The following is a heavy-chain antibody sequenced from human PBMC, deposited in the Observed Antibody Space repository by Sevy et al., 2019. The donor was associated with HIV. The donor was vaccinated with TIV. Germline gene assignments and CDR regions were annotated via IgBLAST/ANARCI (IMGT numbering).Heavy chain of an antibody. D-gene: IGHD6-19*01. CDR1: GGSISSSSYY. CDR3: ASPLAPGIAVAGTVYGY. J-gene: IGHJ4*02. V-gene: IGHV4-39*01. CDR2: IYYSGST. Sequence: SETLSLTCTVSGGSISSSSYYWGWIRPPPGKGLEWIGSIYYSGSTYYNPSLKSRVTISVDTSKNRFSLKLSSVTAADTAVYYCASPLAPGIAVAGTVYGYWGQGTLVTVSS.